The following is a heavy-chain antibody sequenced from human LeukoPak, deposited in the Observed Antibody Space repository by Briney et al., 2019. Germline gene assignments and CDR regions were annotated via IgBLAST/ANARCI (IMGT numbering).Heavy chain of an antibody. J-gene: IGHJ4*02. CDR2: ISYDGSNK. CDR1: GFTFSSCA. Sequence: GGSLRLSCAASGFTFSSCAMHWVRQAPGKGLEWVAVISYDGSNKYYADSVKGRFTISRDNSKNTLYLQMSSLRAEDTAVYYCAKDLGSVVTPPSLDFWGQGTLVTVSS. CDR3: AKDLGSVVTPPSLDF. D-gene: IGHD4-23*01. V-gene: IGHV3-30-3*01.